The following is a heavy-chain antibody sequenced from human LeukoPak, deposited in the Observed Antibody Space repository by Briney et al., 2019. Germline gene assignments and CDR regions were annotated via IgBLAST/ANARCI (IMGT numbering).Heavy chain of an antibody. V-gene: IGHV1-8*01. CDR2: MNPNSGNT. J-gene: IGHJ3*02. D-gene: IGHD3-22*01. CDR1: GYTFTSYD. Sequence: ASVKVSCKASGYTFTSYDINWVRQATGQGLEWMGWMNPNSGNTGYAQKFQGRVTMTRNTSISTAYMELSSLRAEDTAVYYCARLSAGTMIVVGGDAFDIWGQGTMVTVSS. CDR3: ARLSAGTMIVVGGDAFDI.